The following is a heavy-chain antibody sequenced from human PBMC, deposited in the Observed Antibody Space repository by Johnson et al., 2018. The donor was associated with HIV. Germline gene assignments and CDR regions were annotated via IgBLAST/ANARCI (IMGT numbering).Heavy chain of an antibody. V-gene: IGHV3-30*04. D-gene: IGHD3-22*01. CDR1: GFTFSSYA. Sequence: HVQLVESGGGVVQPGRSLRLSCAASGFTFSSYAMHWVRQAPGKGLEWVAVISYDGSNKYYADSVKGRFTISGDNSKNTLSLQMNSLRAEDTAVYYCAKDTVWSSGYYGGAFDIWGQGTMVTVSS. CDR2: ISYDGSNK. J-gene: IGHJ3*02. CDR3: AKDTVWSSGYYGGAFDI.